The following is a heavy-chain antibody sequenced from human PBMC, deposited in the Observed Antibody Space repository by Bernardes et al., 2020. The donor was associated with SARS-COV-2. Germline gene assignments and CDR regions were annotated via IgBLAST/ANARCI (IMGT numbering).Heavy chain of an antibody. V-gene: IGHV3-23*05. CDR2: IDSITGNGR. Sequence: GGSLRLSCAASGFAFSTYAMAWFRQAPGKGPEWVSSIDSITGNGRFYADSVKGRFTVSRDNSHLYLQMNSLRVEDTAIYYCARPTVTVAQTRWFDPWGQGTLVTVSS. CDR3: ARPTVTVAQTRWFDP. J-gene: IGHJ5*02. D-gene: IGHD6-19*01. CDR1: GFAFSTYA.